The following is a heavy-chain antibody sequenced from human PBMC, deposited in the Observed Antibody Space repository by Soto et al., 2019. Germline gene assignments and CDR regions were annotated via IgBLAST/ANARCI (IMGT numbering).Heavy chain of an antibody. CDR3: ASASINYDFWSGYYTFDY. J-gene: IGHJ4*02. CDR1: GGSISSSSYY. CDR2: IYYSGST. D-gene: IGHD3-3*01. Sequence: SETLSLTCTVSGGSISSSSYYWGWIRQPPGKGLEWIGSIYYSGSTYYNPSLKSRVTISVDTSKNQFSLKLSSVTAADTAVYYCASASINYDFWSGYYTFDYWGQGTLVTVSS. V-gene: IGHV4-39*01.